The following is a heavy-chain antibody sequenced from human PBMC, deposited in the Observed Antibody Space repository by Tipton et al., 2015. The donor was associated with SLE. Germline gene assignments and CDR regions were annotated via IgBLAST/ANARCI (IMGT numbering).Heavy chain of an antibody. CDR1: GFTFSTSW. D-gene: IGHD3-10*01. CDR2: IKQDGSEK. Sequence: GSLRLSCFASGFTFSTSWMTWVRQAPGKGLEWVANIKQDGSEKYYVDSVKGRFTISRDNAKNSLYLQMNSLRAGDTAVYYCARKMRHYRESRPWFFDYWGQGTLVTVSS. J-gene: IGHJ4*02. V-gene: IGHV3-7*01. CDR3: ARKMRHYRESRPWFFDY.